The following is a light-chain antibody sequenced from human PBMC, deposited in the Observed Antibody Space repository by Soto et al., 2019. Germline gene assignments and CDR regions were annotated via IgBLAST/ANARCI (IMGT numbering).Light chain of an antibody. CDR2: AAS. Sequence: DIQLTQSPSFLSPSIGESVTITCRASQVISTSLSWYQVKPGKAPKLLIYAASTLESGVPSRFSATVSGTEFSLTITSLQPEDFAVYYCQQYNNWPPITFGQGTRLEIK. CDR3: QQYNNWPPIT. CDR1: QVISTS. J-gene: IGKJ5*01. V-gene: IGKV1-9*01.